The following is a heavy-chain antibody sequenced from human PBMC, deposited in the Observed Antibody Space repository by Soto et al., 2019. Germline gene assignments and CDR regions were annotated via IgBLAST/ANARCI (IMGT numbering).Heavy chain of an antibody. V-gene: IGHV2-5*02. CDR2: IYWDDDK. D-gene: IGHD3-16*02. CDR3: AHSMITFGGVIVTLAY. Sequence: QITLKESGPTLVKPTQTLTLTCTFSGFSLSTSGVGVGWIRQPPGKALEWLALIYWDDDKRYSPSLKSRLTVTKDPSKDAVGLTMTNMDPVDTATYYCAHSMITFGGVIVTLAYWGQGTLVTVSS. CDR1: GFSLSTSGVG. J-gene: IGHJ4*02.